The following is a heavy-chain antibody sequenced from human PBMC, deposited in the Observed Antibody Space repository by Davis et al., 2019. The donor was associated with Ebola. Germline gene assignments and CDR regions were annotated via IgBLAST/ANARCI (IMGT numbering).Heavy chain of an antibody. J-gene: IGHJ6*02. CDR2: IYPGDSDT. Sequence: GESLKISCKGSGYSFTSYWIGWVRQMPGKGLEWMGIIYPGDSDTRYSPSFPGQVTISADKSISTAYLQWSSLKASDTAMYYCARWGIAARLPYYYYCGMDVWGQGTTVTVSS. V-gene: IGHV5-51*01. CDR1: GYSFTSYW. D-gene: IGHD6-6*01. CDR3: ARWGIAARLPYYYYCGMDV.